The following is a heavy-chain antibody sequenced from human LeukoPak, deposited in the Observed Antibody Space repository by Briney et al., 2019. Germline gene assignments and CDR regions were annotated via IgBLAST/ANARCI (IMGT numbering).Heavy chain of an antibody. J-gene: IGHJ3*02. CDR3: ARGDYGDYPDAFDI. CDR1: GGSFSGYY. Sequence: PSETLSFTCAVYGGSFSGYYWSWIRQPPGKGLEWIGEINHSGSTNYNPSLKSRVTISVDTSKNQFSLKLSSVTTADTAVYYCARGDYGDYPDAFDIWGQGTMVTVSS. D-gene: IGHD4-17*01. CDR2: INHSGST. V-gene: IGHV4-34*01.